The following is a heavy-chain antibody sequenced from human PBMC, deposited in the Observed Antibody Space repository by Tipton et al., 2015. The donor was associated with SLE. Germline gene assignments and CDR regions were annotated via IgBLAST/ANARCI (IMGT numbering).Heavy chain of an antibody. Sequence: GLVKPSEPLSLKCSVSGSSVTSSNYYWGWIRQPPGKVLEWIGSVYYSRSSYYNPSLKSRVTMSVDASKNQLSLTLTSVTAADTAVYYCATTSLIRFSKYYFDYWGQGTLVTVSS. D-gene: IGHD3-16*01. CDR2: VYYSRSS. V-gene: IGHV4-39*07. J-gene: IGHJ4*02. CDR3: ATTSLIRFSKYYFDY. CDR1: GSSVTSSNYY.